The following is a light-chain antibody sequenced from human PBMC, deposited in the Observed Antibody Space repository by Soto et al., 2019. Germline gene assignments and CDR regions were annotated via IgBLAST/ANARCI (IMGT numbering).Light chain of an antibody. CDR1: SSDVGVYNY. Sequence: QSALTQPRSVSGSPGQSVTISCTGTSSDVGVYNYVSWYQQYPGKAPKIMIYDVSKRPSGVPDRFSGSKSDNTASLTISGLQAEDEADYYCCSYAGSYTIVFGIGTKV. CDR3: CSYAGSYTIV. CDR2: DVS. V-gene: IGLV2-11*01. J-gene: IGLJ1*01.